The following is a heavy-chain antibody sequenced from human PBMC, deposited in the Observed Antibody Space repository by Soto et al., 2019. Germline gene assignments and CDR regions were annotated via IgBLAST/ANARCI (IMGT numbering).Heavy chain of an antibody. D-gene: IGHD3-22*01. CDR1: GGTFSSYT. Sequence: QVQLVQSGAEVKKPGSSVKVSCKASGGTFSSYTISWVRQAPGQGLEWMGRIIPILGIANYAQKFQGRVTITADKSTSTAYMELSSLRSEDTAVYYCARSRYYYDSSGYNYWGQGTLVTVSS. CDR2: IIPILGIA. V-gene: IGHV1-69*02. J-gene: IGHJ4*02. CDR3: ARSRYYYDSSGYNY.